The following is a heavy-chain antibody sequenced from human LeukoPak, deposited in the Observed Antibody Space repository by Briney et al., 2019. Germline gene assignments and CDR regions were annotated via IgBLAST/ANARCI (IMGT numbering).Heavy chain of an antibody. V-gene: IGHV1-69*04. D-gene: IGHD5-18*01. Sequence: SVKVSCEASGGTFSSYAISWVRQAPGQGLEWMGRIIPILGIANYAQKLQGRVTITADKSTSTAYMELSSLRSEDTAVYYCARRKDTAMIWNYFDYWGQGTLVTVSS. CDR1: GGTFSSYA. CDR3: ARRKDTAMIWNYFDY. CDR2: IIPILGIA. J-gene: IGHJ4*02.